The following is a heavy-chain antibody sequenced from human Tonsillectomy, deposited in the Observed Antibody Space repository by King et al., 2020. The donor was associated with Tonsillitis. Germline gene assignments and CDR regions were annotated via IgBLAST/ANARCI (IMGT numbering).Heavy chain of an antibody. CDR1: GYSFTTYW. V-gene: IGHV5-51*01. CDR2: IYPGDSDT. CDR3: ARHRTSGSSDGIDI. D-gene: IGHD1-26*01. J-gene: IGHJ3*02. Sequence: VQLVESGAEVKKPGNSLKISCKGSGYSFTTYWVAWVRQMPGKGLEWMGIIYPGDSDTRYSPSFQGQVTMSVDKSISTVYLQWRSLQASDTAIYYCARHRTSGSSDGIDIWGEGTMVTVSP.